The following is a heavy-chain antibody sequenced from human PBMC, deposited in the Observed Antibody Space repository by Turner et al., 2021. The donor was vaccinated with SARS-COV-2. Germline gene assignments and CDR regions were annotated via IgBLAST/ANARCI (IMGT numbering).Heavy chain of an antibody. CDR2: ISYDGSNK. CDR1: GFTFSSYA. J-gene: IGHJ4*02. D-gene: IGHD6-6*01. CDR3: ARETIEVRPHFDY. V-gene: IGHV3-30*04. Sequence: VQLLESGGGLVQPGGSLRLSCAASGFTFSSYAMHWVRQAPGKGLEWVAVISYDGSNKYYADSVKGRFTISRDNSKNTLYLQMNSLRAEDTAVYYCARETIEVRPHFDYWGQGTLVTVSS.